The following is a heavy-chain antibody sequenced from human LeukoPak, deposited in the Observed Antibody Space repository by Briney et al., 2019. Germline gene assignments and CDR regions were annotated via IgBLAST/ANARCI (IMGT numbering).Heavy chain of an antibody. D-gene: IGHD1-26*01. J-gene: IGHJ4*02. Sequence: GGSLRLSCAASGFTFSGFWMSWVRQAPGKGLEWVANMNQDGSEKYYVDSVKGRFTIPRDNAKSSLYLQMNSLTAEDTAVYYCARDQVGPEDWGQGTLVTVSS. V-gene: IGHV3-7*01. CDR3: ARDQVGPED. CDR1: GFTFSGFW. CDR2: MNQDGSEK.